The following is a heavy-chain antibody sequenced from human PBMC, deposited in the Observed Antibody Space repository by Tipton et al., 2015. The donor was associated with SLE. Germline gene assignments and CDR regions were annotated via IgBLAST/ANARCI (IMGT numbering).Heavy chain of an antibody. J-gene: IGHJ4*02. CDR2: ISSSGSTI. Sequence: SLRLSCAASGFTFSDYYMSWIRQAPGKGLEWVSYISSSGSTIYYADSVKGRFTISRDNAKNSLYLQMNSLRAEDTAVYYCARDLDTAMVTFSAFDCWGQGTLVTVSS. CDR1: GFTFSDYY. V-gene: IGHV3-11*04. D-gene: IGHD5-18*01. CDR3: ARDLDTAMVTFSAFDC.